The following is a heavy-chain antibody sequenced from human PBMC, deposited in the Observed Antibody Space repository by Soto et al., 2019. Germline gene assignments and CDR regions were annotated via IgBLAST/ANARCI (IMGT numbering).Heavy chain of an antibody. CDR2: ISGSGGST. CDR3: AKDLAARPPAPLDY. CDR1: GFTFSSYA. V-gene: IGHV3-23*01. J-gene: IGHJ4*02. D-gene: IGHD6-6*01. Sequence: AGSLRLSCAASGFTFSSYAMSWVRQAPGKGLEGVSAISGSGGSTYYADSVKGRFTISRDNSKNTLYLQMNSLRAEDTAVYYLAKDLAARPPAPLDYWGQGTLVTGSS.